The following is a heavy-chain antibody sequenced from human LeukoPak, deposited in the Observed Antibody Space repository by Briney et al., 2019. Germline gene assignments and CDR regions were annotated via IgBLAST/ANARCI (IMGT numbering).Heavy chain of an antibody. Sequence: GGSLRLSCAASGFTFSSYAMSWVRQAPGKGLEWVSAISGSGGSTYYADSVKRRFTISRDNSKNTLYLQMNSLRAEDTAVYYCAKGLGYCSSTSCLLTSYGMDVWGQGTTVTVSS. J-gene: IGHJ6*02. D-gene: IGHD2-2*01. CDR3: AKGLGYCSSTSCLLTSYGMDV. CDR1: GFTFSSYA. V-gene: IGHV3-23*01. CDR2: ISGSGGST.